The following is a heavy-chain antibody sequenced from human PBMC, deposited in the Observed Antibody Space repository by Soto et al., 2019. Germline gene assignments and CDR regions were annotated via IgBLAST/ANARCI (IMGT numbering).Heavy chain of an antibody. D-gene: IGHD6-13*01. CDR3: GAGKSYFDY. V-gene: IGHV3-33*01. Sequence: PVGSLRLSCGASGFTFSNYGMHWVRQAPGKGLEWVAVIWYDGSNKYYADSVKGRFSISRDNSNNTLYLQMDSLRAEDTAVYYCGAGKSYFDYWGQGTLVTVSS. J-gene: IGHJ4*02. CDR1: GFTFSNYG. CDR2: IWYDGSNK.